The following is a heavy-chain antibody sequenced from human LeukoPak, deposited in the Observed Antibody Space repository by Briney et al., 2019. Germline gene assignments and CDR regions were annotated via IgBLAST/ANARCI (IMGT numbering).Heavy chain of an antibody. CDR1: GFTFSSYS. Sequence: GGSLRLSCAASGFTFSSYSMNWVRQAPGKGLEWVSYISSSSSTIYYADSVKGRFTISRDNANNSLYLQMNSLRAEDTAVYYCARDEGYSSSWYAVPNFDYWGQGTLVTVSS. V-gene: IGHV3-48*01. D-gene: IGHD6-13*01. CDR3: ARDEGYSSSWYAVPNFDY. J-gene: IGHJ4*02. CDR2: ISSSSSTI.